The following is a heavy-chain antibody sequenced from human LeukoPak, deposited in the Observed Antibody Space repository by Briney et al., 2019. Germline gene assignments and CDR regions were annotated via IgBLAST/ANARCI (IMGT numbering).Heavy chain of an antibody. Sequence: SETLSLTCSVYGGSITAYYWSWIRQPPGKGLEWIGEINHSRGTKYNPSLESRVAILLDASKNEFSLNLNSVTAADTAVYYCAREDYYFDSWGQGTLVTVSS. J-gene: IGHJ4*02. CDR1: GGSITAYY. CDR3: AREDYYFDS. V-gene: IGHV4-34*01. CDR2: INHSRGT.